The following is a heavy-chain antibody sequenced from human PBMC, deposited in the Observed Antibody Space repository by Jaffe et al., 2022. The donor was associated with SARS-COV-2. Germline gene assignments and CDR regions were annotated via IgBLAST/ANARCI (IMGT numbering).Heavy chain of an antibody. CDR3: AREATAPPNYYDSSGYPTYFDY. D-gene: IGHD3-22*01. J-gene: IGHJ4*02. CDR1: GYTFTSYY. Sequence: QVQLVQSGAEVKKPGASVKVSCKASGYTFTSYYMHWVRQAPGQGLEWMGIINPSGGSTSYAQKFQGRVTMTRDTSTSTVYMELSSLRSEDTAVYYCAREATAPPNYYDSSGYPTYFDYWGQGTLVTVSS. CDR2: INPSGGST. V-gene: IGHV1-46*01.